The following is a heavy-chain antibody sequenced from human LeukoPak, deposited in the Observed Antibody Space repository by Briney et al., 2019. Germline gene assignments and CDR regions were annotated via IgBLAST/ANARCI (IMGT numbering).Heavy chain of an antibody. Sequence: GSSVKVSCKASGGTFSSYAISWVRQAPGQGLEWMGRIIPILGIANYAQKFQGGVTITADKSTSTAYMELSSLRSEDTAVYYCARVWVDYGSGSYYRRDYYYGMDVWGQGTTVTVSS. CDR1: GGTFSSYA. V-gene: IGHV1-69*04. D-gene: IGHD3-10*01. J-gene: IGHJ6*02. CDR3: ARVWVDYGSGSYYRRDYYYGMDV. CDR2: IIPILGIA.